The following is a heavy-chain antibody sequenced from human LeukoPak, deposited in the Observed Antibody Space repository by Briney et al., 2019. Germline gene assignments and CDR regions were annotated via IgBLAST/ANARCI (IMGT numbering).Heavy chain of an antibody. CDR3: ARDRGHDFWSGYYYYGMDV. J-gene: IGHJ6*02. CDR2: IYSGGST. D-gene: IGHD3-3*01. CDR1: GFTVSSNY. V-gene: IGHV3-66*01. Sequence: PGGSLRLSCAASGFTVSSNYMSWVRQAPGKGLEWVSVIYSGGSTYYADSVKGRFTISRDNSKNTLYLQMNSLRVEDTAVYYCARDRGHDFWSGYYYYGMDVWGQGTTVTVSS.